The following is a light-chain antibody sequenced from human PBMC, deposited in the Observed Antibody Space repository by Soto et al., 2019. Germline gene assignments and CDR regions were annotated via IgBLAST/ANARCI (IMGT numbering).Light chain of an antibody. V-gene: IGLV1-44*01. CDR2: SNN. CDR1: SSNIGSNT. CDR3: QSYDSSLGGSV. J-gene: IGLJ1*01. Sequence: QSVLTQPPSASGTPGQRVTISCSGSSSNIGSNTVNWYQQLPGTAPKHLIFSNNQRPSGVPDRFSGSKSGTSASLAISGLQPEDEADYYCQSYDSSLGGSVFGTGTKLTVL.